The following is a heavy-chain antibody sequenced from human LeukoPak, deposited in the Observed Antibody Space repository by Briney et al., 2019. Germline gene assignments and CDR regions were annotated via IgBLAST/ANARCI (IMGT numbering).Heavy chain of an antibody. V-gene: IGHV3-23*01. J-gene: IGHJ4*02. CDR1: GFTFSSYA. CDR2: ISGSGGST. CDR3: AKFGIITMVRGAHYGYFDH. D-gene: IGHD3-10*01. Sequence: GGSLRLSCAASGFTFSSYAMSWVRQAPGKGLEWVSAISGSGGSTYYADSVKGRFTISRDNSKNTLYLQMNSLRAEDTAVYYCAKFGIITMVRGAHYGYFDHWGPGTLVTVSS.